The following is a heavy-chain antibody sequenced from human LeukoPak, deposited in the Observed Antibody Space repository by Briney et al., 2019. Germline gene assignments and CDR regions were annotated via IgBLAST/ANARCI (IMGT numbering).Heavy chain of an antibody. CDR2: VNRWGST. D-gene: IGHD6-25*01. V-gene: IGHV4-39*07. CDR3: ATDSQSSVYYF. Sequence: SETLSLTCTVSGGSIRSSSYHWSWIRQSPGKGLEWIGEVNRWGSTNYNPSLESRVTISVDRSKNQFSPNLRSLTAADTAVYYCATDSQSSVYYFWGQGALVTVSS. CDR1: GGSIRSSSYH. J-gene: IGHJ4*02.